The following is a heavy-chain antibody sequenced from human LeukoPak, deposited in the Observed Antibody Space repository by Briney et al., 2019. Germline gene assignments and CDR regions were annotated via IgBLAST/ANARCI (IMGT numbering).Heavy chain of an antibody. Sequence: GASLRLSCAASGFTFRNYAMSWVRQAPGKGLEWVSAIVGNGVSTYYADSVQGRFTISRDNSKNTLYLQMNSLRAEDTALYYCTKWGDYDSSTGYYDPDYWGQGTLVTVSS. CDR3: TKWGDYDSSTGYYDPDY. CDR1: GFTFRNYA. D-gene: IGHD3-9*01. J-gene: IGHJ4*02. CDR2: IVGNGVST. V-gene: IGHV3-23*01.